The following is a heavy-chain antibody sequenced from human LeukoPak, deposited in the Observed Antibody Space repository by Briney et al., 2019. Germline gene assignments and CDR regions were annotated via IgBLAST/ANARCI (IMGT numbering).Heavy chain of an antibody. CDR3: ARGHYLDSSTYYLTWFDP. CDR1: GGSFSGYH. V-gene: IGHV4-34*01. CDR2: IDYSGYT. J-gene: IGHJ5*02. D-gene: IGHD3-22*01. Sequence: NTSETLSRTCAVYGGSFSGYHWSWIRQPPGKGLEWIGQIDYSGYTNYNPSLKSRLTISIDASKNQFSLKLSSVTAADTAVYYCARGHYLDSSTYYLTWFDPWSQGTLVTVSS.